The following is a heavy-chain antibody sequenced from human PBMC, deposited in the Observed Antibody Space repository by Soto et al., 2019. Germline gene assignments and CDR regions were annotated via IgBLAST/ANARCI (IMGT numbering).Heavy chain of an antibody. CDR2: ISKDGSNT. CDR1: GFTFSRHA. D-gene: IGHD3-10*01. Sequence: QVQLVESGGGVVQPGRSLRVSCAASGFTFSRHAIHWVRQAPGKGLEWVAVISKDGSNTYYVDSVKARFTISRDNSKNTLYLQMNSLGDEDTAVYYCVRSRSGAVADSFDYWGQGTQVTVSA. J-gene: IGHJ4*02. CDR3: VRSRSGAVADSFDY. V-gene: IGHV3-30*04.